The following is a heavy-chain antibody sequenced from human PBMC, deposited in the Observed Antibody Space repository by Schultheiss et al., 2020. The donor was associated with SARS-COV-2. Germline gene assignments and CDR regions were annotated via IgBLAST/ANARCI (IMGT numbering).Heavy chain of an antibody. CDR2: INPSGGST. Sequence: ASVKVSCKASGGTFSSYAISWVRQAPGQGLEWMGIINPSGGSTSYAQKFQGRVTMTRDTSTSTVYMELSSLRSEDTAVYYCARVVGATTPSDYWGQGTLVTVSS. J-gene: IGHJ4*02. CDR3: ARVVGATTPSDY. CDR1: GGTFSSYA. D-gene: IGHD1-26*01. V-gene: IGHV1-46*01.